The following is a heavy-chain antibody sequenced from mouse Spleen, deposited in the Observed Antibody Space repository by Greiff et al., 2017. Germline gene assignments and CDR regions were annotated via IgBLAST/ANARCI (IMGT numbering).Heavy chain of an antibody. CDR1: GFTFSDYG. J-gene: IGHJ2*01. V-gene: IGHV5-17*01. CDR2: ISSGSSTI. D-gene: IGHD1-1*01. Sequence: EVKLMESGGGLVKPGGSLKLSCAASGFTFSDYGMHWVRQAPEKGLEWVAYISSGSSTIYYADTVKGRFTISRDNAKNTLFLQMTSLRSEDTAMYYCARRRNYYGSYFDYWGQGTTLTVSS. CDR3: ARRRNYYGSYFDY.